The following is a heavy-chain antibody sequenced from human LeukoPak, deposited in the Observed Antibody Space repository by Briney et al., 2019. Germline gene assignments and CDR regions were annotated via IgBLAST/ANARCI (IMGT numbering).Heavy chain of an antibody. CDR1: GGSISSYY. CDR3: ARDRLGSSYYYYGMDV. D-gene: IGHD6-13*01. V-gene: IGHV4-59*01. Sequence: SETLSLTCTVSGGSISSYYWSWIRQPPGKGLEWIGYIYYSGSTNYNPSLKSRVTISVDTSKNQFSLKLSSVTAADTAVYYCARDRLGSSYYYYGMDVWGQGTTVTVSS. CDR2: IYYSGST. J-gene: IGHJ6*02.